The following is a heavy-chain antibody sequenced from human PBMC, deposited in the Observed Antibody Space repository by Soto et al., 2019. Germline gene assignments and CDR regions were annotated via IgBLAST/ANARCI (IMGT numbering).Heavy chain of an antibody. Sequence: ASVKVSCKASGYTFINYYMHWVRQAPGQGLEWMGWISGYNGNTNYAQKFQARVTMTTDTSTSTAYMELRSLRSDDTAVYYCARKDSSSSWFDPWGQGTLVTVSS. D-gene: IGHD6-6*01. J-gene: IGHJ5*02. V-gene: IGHV1-18*01. CDR1: GYTFINYY. CDR3: ARKDSSSSWFDP. CDR2: ISGYNGNT.